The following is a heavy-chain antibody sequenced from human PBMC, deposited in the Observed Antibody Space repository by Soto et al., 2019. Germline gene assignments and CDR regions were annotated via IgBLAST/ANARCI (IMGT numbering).Heavy chain of an antibody. Sequence: PGGSLRLSCAASGFTFSSYAMHWVRQALGKGLEWVAVISYDGSNKYYADSVKGRFTISRDNSKNTLYLQMNSLRAEDTAVYYCARVVSSGWPYYYYYGMDVWGQGTTVTVSS. CDR3: ARVVSSGWPYYYYYGMDV. CDR1: GFTFSSYA. D-gene: IGHD6-19*01. J-gene: IGHJ6*02. CDR2: ISYDGSNK. V-gene: IGHV3-30-3*01.